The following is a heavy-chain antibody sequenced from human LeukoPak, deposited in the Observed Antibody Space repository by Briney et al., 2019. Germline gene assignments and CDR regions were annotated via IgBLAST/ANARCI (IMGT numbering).Heavy chain of an antibody. CDR1: GFTFSSYS. CDR3: ARDRVLGSSEGFDY. CDR2: ISSSSRTI. V-gene: IGHV3-48*02. Sequence: GGSLRLSCAASGFTFSSYSMNWVRQAPGKGLEWVSYISSSSRTIYYADSVKGRFTISRDKAKNSLFLQMNSLRDDDTAVYYCARDRVLGSSEGFDYWGQGTLVTVSS. D-gene: IGHD6-13*01. J-gene: IGHJ4*02.